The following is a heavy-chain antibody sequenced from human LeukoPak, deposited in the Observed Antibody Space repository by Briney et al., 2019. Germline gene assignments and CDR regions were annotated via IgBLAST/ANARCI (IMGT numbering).Heavy chain of an antibody. D-gene: IGHD6-13*01. V-gene: IGHV4-59*01. Sequence: SETLSLTCTVSGGSISSYYWSWIRQPPGKGLEWIGYIYYSGSTNYNPSLKSRVTISVDTSKNQFSLKLSSVTAADTAVYYCATQTKQQLVHEWFDPWGQGTLVTVSS. CDR3: ATQTKQQLVHEWFDP. CDR1: GGSISSYY. J-gene: IGHJ5*02. CDR2: IYYSGST.